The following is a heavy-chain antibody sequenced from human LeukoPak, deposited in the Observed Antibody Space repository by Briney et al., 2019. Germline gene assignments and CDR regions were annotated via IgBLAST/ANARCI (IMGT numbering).Heavy chain of an antibody. V-gene: IGHV4-30-4*07. CDR1: GGSISSGGYS. J-gene: IGHJ4*02. D-gene: IGHD5-12*01. CDR2: IYYSVNT. CDR3: ARANRYDLYFEH. Sequence: SETLSLTCAVSGGSISSGGYSWSWIRQPPGKGLEWIGYIYYSVNTYYSPSLKSRVTISVDTSKNQFSLKLSSVTAADTAVYYCARANRYDLYFEHWGQGTLVTVSS.